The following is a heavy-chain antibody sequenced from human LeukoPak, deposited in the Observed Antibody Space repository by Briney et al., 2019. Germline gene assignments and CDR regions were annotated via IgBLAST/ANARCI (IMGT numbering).Heavy chain of an antibody. Sequence: GGSLRLSCAASGFTFNSYAMSWVRQAPGKGLEWVSAISGSGADTYYADSVKGRFAISRDNSKTTLYLQMSSLGAEDTAVYYCAKYQYQLLSTFDCWGQGTLVTVSS. CDR1: GFTFNSYA. CDR2: ISGSGADT. D-gene: IGHD2-2*01. J-gene: IGHJ4*02. V-gene: IGHV3-23*01. CDR3: AKYQYQLLSTFDC.